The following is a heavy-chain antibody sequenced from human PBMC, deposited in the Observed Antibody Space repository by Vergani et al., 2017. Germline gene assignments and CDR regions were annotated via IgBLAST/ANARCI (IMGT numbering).Heavy chain of an antibody. V-gene: IGHV3-7*01. CDR2: IKQDESEK. CDR3: ARDWTSGGSRDMDV. Sequence: EAQLVESGGDLVQPGGSLRLSCVGSGFSFSSYWVSWVRQAPGKGLEWVANIKQDESEKYYGDSVKGRFTISRDNAKNSVFLQMSSLRVEDTAVYYCARDWTSGGSRDMDVWGKGTTVIVSS. D-gene: IGHD3/OR15-3a*01. CDR1: GFSFSSYW. J-gene: IGHJ6*03.